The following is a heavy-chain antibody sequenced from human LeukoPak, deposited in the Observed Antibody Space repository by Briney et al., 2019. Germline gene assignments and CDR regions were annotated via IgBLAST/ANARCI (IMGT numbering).Heavy chain of an antibody. V-gene: IGHV3-33*01. D-gene: IGHD5-18*01. J-gene: IGHJ4*02. Sequence: SGGSLRLSCAASGFTFSSYGMHWVRQAPGKGLEWVAVIWYDGSNKYYADSVKGRFTISRDNSKNTLYLQMNSLRAEDTAVYYCAREGMEYSYGSEFDYWGQGTLVTVSS. CDR2: IWYDGSNK. CDR1: GFTFSSYG. CDR3: AREGMEYSYGSEFDY.